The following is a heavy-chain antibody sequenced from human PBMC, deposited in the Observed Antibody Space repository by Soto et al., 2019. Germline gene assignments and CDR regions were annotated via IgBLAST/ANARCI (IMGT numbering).Heavy chain of an antibody. D-gene: IGHD2-8*02. CDR2: ILVGGST. CDR1: GFICTSYD. CDR3: AKATATGGGASDI. V-gene: IGHV3-23*01. J-gene: IGHJ3*02. Sequence: GGSLRLSCAASGFICTSYDMSWVRQAPGKGLEWVSTILVGGSTHYEDSVKGRFTISRDRSKNTVYLQMNSLTAGDTAVYYCAKATATGGGASDIWGQGTMVTVSS.